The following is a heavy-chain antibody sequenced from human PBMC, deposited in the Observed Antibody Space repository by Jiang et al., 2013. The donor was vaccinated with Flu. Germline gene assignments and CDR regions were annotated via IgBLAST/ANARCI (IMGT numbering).Heavy chain of an antibody. D-gene: IGHD5-12*01. J-gene: IGHJ4*02. CDR1: GGSISSYY. CDR3: ARGNRATIYDY. Sequence: PGLVKPSETLSLTCTVSGGSISSYYWSWIRQPPGKGLEWIGYIYYSGSTNYNPSLKSRVTISVDTSKNQFSLKLSSVTAADTAVYYCARGNRATIYDYWGQGTLVTVSS. V-gene: IGHV4-59*01. CDR2: IYYSGST.